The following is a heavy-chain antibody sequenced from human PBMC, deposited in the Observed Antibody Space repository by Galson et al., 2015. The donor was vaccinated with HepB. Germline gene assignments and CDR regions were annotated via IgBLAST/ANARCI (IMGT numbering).Heavy chain of an antibody. CDR1: GYTFSNYD. Sequence: SVKVSCKASGYTFSNYDITWVRLAPGQGLEWMGWVNPVSTNTGYARKFQGRVSMTTNSAINTAYMELSSLTSDDMAIYYCARAIRNQLLSEFWGQGTLVTVSS. CDR3: ARAIRNQLLSEF. V-gene: IGHV1-8*02. CDR2: VNPVSTNT. D-gene: IGHD1-14*01. J-gene: IGHJ4*02.